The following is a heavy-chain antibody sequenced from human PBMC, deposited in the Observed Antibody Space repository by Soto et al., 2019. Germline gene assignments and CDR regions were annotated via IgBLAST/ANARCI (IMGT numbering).Heavy chain of an antibody. CDR3: ARSSGGVYGIIIEGTNWFAP. CDR2: ISAYNGST. D-gene: IGHD3-16*01. J-gene: IGHJ5*02. Sequence: ASVKVSCKASGYTFTSYGISWVRQAPGQGLEWMGWISAYNGSTRFAQRFQGRVTMTRDTSTSTVYMELRGLTSEDTAVYYCARSSGGVYGIIIEGTNWFAPWGQGTLVTVSS. CDR1: GYTFTSYG. V-gene: IGHV1-18*01.